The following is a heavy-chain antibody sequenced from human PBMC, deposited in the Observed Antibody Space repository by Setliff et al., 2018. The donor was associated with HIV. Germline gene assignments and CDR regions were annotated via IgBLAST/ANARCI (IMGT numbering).Heavy chain of an antibody. CDR2: INSDNGNT. CDR1: GYTLSTYA. Sequence: ASVKVSCKASGYTLSTYALYWVRQAPGQRLEWMGWINSDNGNTKFSQKFQGRLTITADTTASTAYMVLSSLTSEDTAVYYCARGGAREYQLLYNYFDPWGQG. J-gene: IGHJ5*02. V-gene: IGHV1-3*01. CDR3: ARGGAREYQLLYNYFDP. D-gene: IGHD2-2*01.